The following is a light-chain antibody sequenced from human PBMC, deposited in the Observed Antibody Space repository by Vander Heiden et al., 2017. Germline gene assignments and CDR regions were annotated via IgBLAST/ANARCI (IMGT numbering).Light chain of an antibody. CDR3: QQRNSVIT. J-gene: IGKJ5*01. V-gene: IGKV3-11*01. CDR2: DAS. CDR1: QSVSSY. Sequence: EIVLTQSPATLSLSPGERATLSCRASQSVSSYLAWYQQKPGQAPRLLIYDASNRATGIPARFSGSGSGTDFTLTISSLEPEDFAVYYWQQRNSVITFGQGTLMEIK.